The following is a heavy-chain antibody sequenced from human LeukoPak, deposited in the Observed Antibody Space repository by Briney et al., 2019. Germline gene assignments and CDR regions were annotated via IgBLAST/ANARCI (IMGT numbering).Heavy chain of an antibody. CDR1: GFTVSSSY. Sequence: GGSLRLSCAASGFTVSSSYISWVRQAPGKGLGWVSVMYSGGNTYYADSVKGRFTISRDKSKNTLYLQMNSLRAEDTAVYHCARVQAVFQNVDYWGQGTLVTVYS. CDR2: MYSGGNT. J-gene: IGHJ4*02. D-gene: IGHD1-1*01. V-gene: IGHV3-66*01. CDR3: ARVQAVFQNVDY.